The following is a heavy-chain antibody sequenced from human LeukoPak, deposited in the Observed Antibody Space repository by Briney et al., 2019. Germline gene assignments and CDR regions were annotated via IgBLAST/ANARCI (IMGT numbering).Heavy chain of an antibody. CDR2: IYYSGYT. J-gene: IGHJ4*02. V-gene: IGHV4-61*08. CDR3: VRDRTKYCSSTSCPLDY. D-gene: IGHD2-2*01. Sequence: PSETLSLTCTVSGNSISSGDNYWSWIRQPPGKGLEWIGCIYYSGYTNYKSSLKSRVTISVDTSKNQFSLKLSSVTAADTAVYYCVRDRTKYCSSTSCPLDYWGQGTLVTVSS. CDR1: GNSISSGDNY.